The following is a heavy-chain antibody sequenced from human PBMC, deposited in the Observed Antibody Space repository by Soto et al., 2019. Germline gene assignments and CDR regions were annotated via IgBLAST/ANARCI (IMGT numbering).Heavy chain of an antibody. V-gene: IGHV4-31*03. J-gene: IGHJ4*02. CDR2: IYYSGST. D-gene: IGHD4-17*01. CDR1: GGSISSGGYY. Sequence: QVQLQESGPGLVKPSQTLSLTCTVSGGSISSGGYYWSWIRQHPGKGLEWIGNIYYSGSTYYNPSLKSRVTISVDTSKNQFSLKLSSVTAADTAVYYCAREYGDYGDTGIDYWGQGTLVTVSS. CDR3: AREYGDYGDTGIDY.